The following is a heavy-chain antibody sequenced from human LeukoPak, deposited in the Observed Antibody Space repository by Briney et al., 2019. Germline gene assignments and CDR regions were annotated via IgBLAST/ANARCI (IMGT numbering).Heavy chain of an antibody. CDR1: GVKFDEHG. CDR3: ARDQAIASDY. Sequence: GGSLRLSCVVSGVKFDEHGMTWVRQAPGKGLEWVSGINWNGGSTGYGDSVKGRFTISRDNAKNSLYLQMNSLRAEDTALYYCARDQAIASDYWGQGTLVTVSS. V-gene: IGHV3-20*04. D-gene: IGHD2-15*01. J-gene: IGHJ4*02. CDR2: INWNGGST.